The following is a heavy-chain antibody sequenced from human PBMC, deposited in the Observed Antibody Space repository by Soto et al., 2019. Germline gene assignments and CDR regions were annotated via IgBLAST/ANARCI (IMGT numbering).Heavy chain of an antibody. D-gene: IGHD1-26*01. CDR2: MSPESGDT. J-gene: IGHJ3*01. CDR1: GYTFTRHD. Sequence: ASVKVSCKASGYTFTRHDVNWVRQAPGQGPEWLGWMSPESGDTAYAQTFQGRVHMTRDTSLSTAYLELSSLRSGDTAMYFCARGLVGGSKRAFDLWGQRTMVTVSS. V-gene: IGHV1-8*01. CDR3: ARGLVGGSKRAFDL.